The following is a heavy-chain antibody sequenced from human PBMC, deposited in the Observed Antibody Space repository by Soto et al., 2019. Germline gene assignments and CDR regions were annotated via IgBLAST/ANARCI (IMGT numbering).Heavy chain of an antibody. CDR1: GFSLSTSGVG. CDR3: AHSSGGKPLVPYYYYGMDV. Sequence: QITLKESGPTLVKPTQTLTLTCTFSGFSLSTSGVGMGWIRQPPGKALEWLALIYWDDDKRYSPSLKSRLTITKDTSKNQVVLTMTNMDPVDTATYYCAHSSGGKPLVPYYYYGMDVWGQVTTVTVSS. D-gene: IGHD2-8*02. V-gene: IGHV2-5*02. J-gene: IGHJ6*02. CDR2: IYWDDDK.